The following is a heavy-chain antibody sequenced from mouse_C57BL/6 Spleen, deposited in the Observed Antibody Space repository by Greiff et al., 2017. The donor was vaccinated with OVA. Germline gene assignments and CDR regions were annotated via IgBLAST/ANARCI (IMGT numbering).Heavy chain of an antibody. D-gene: IGHD2-5*01. V-gene: IGHV1-69*01. CDR2: IDPSDSYT. Sequence: QVQLQQPGAELVMPGASVKLSCKASGYTFTSYWMHWVKQRPGQGLEWIGEIDPSDSYTNYNQKFKGKSTLTVDKSSSTAYMQRSSLTSEDSAVYYCARRRDYSNYWYFDVWGTGTTVTVSS. CDR3: ARRRDYSNYWYFDV. J-gene: IGHJ1*03. CDR1: GYTFTSYW.